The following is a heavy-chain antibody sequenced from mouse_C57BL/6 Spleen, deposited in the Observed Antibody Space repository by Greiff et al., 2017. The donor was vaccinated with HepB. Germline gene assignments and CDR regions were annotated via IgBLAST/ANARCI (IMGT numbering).Heavy chain of an antibody. Sequence: QVQLQQPGTELVKPGASVKLSCKASGYTFTSYWMHWVKQRPGQGLEWIGEIDPSDSYTNYNQKFKGKSTLTVDKSSSTAYMQLSSLTSEDSAVYYCARRWLLDFDYWGQGTTLTVSS. D-gene: IGHD2-3*01. CDR2: IDPSDSYT. CDR3: ARRWLLDFDY. J-gene: IGHJ2*01. CDR1: GYTFTSYW. V-gene: IGHV1-69*01.